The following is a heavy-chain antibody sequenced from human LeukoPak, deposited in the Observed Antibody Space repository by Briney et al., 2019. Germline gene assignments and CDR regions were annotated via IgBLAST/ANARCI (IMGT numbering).Heavy chain of an antibody. CDR1: GGSISSGGYS. CDR2: IYHSGST. Sequence: PSETLSLTCAVSGGSISSGGYSWSWIRQPPGKGLEWIGYIYHSGSTYYNPSLKSRVTISVDRSKNQFSLKLSSVTAADTAVYYCARVQIFLYYFDYWGQGTLVTVSS. CDR3: ARVQIFLYYFDY. J-gene: IGHJ4*02. D-gene: IGHD3-3*01. V-gene: IGHV4-30-2*01.